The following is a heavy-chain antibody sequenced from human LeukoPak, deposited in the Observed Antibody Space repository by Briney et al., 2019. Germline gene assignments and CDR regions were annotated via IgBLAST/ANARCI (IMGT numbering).Heavy chain of an antibody. CDR2: IYYSGIS. Sequence: SETLSLTCTVSGDSISTSSYYWGWIPQPPGKGLEWLGSIYYSGISHYNPSLKRRVTIYVDTSRNQFSLHLYSVTAADTAVFYCARSDYYDYRQIDFWGQGTLVTVSS. D-gene: IGHD3-22*01. CDR1: GDSISTSSYY. CDR3: ARSDYYDYRQIDF. V-gene: IGHV4-39*01. J-gene: IGHJ4*02.